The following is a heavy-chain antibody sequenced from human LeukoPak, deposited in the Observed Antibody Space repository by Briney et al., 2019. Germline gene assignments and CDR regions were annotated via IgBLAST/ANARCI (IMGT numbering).Heavy chain of an antibody. D-gene: IGHD1-26*01. J-gene: IGHJ4*02. CDR2: ISSGSSYI. CDR1: GFTFSTYS. Sequence: PGGSLRLSCAASGFTFSTYSMNWVRQAPGKGLEWVSSISSGSSYIYYADSVRGRFTISRDNAKNSLYLQMNSLRAEDTAVYYCASGSYPSDYWGQGTLVTVSS. CDR3: ASGSYPSDY. V-gene: IGHV3-21*01.